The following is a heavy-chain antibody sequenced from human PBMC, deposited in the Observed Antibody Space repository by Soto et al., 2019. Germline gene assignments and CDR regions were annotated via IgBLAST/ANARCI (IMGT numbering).Heavy chain of an antibody. J-gene: IGHJ4*02. CDR3: ARLIGTTEKYYFDY. D-gene: IGHD1-1*01. CDR1: GGSISSSSYY. CDR2: IYYSGST. Sequence: PSETLSLTCTVSGGSISSSSYYWGWIRQPPGKGLEWIGSIYYSGSTYYNPSLKSRVTISVDTSKNQFSLKLSSVTAADTAVYYCARLIGTTEKYYFDYWGQGTLVTVSS. V-gene: IGHV4-39*01.